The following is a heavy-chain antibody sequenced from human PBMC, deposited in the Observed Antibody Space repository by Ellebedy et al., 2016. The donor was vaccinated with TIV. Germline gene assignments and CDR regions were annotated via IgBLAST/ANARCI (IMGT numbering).Heavy chain of an antibody. CDR3: ARETSGWYNYYYYGMDV. V-gene: IGHV3-48*02. D-gene: IGHD6-19*01. J-gene: IGHJ6*02. Sequence: GESLKISCAASGFTFSSYSMNWVRQAPGKGLEWVSYISSSSSTIYYADSVKGRFTISRDNAKNSLYLQMNSLRDEDTAVYYCARETSGWYNYYYYGMDVWGQGTTVTVSS. CDR1: GFTFSSYS. CDR2: ISSSSSTI.